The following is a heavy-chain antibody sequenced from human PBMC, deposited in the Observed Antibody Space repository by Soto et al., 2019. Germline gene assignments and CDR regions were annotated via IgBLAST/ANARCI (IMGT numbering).Heavy chain of an antibody. Sequence: QVQLVESGGGVVQPGRSLRLSCAASGFTFSSYGMHWVRQAPGKGLEWVAVISYDGSNKYYADSVKGRFTISRDNSKNTLYLQMNSLRAEDTAVYYCARPHSSGWENFDYWGQGTLVTVSS. D-gene: IGHD6-19*01. CDR3: ARPHSSGWENFDY. J-gene: IGHJ4*02. CDR2: ISYDGSNK. V-gene: IGHV3-30*03. CDR1: GFTFSSYG.